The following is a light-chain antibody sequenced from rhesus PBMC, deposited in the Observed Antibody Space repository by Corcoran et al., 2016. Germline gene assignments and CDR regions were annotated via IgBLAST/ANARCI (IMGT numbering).Light chain of an antibody. CDR1: QSLLHSNGNTY. CDR3: AQAIAFPLT. J-gene: IGKJ4*01. V-gene: IGKV2-72*01. CDR2: GTS. Sequence: DIVMTQTPLSLPITPGEPASISCRSSQSLLHSNGNTYLHWYLQKTGQSPQLLIYGTSNRASGVPDRFSGRGEVTDFTLKISKVEAEDVGVYDCAQAIAFPLTFGGGTKVEIK.